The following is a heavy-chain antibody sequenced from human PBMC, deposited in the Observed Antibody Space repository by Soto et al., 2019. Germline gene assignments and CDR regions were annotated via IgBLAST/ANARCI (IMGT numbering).Heavy chain of an antibody. D-gene: IGHD5-12*01. CDR2: IYYSGST. CDR1: GGSLSSSSYY. V-gene: IGHV4-39*01. Sequence: SETLSLTCTVSGGSLSSSSYYWGWIRQPPGKGLQWFGSIYYSGSTYYNPSLKSRVTISVDTSKNQFSLKLSSVTAADTAAHYSRSTPDEVAPYFDLWGQGTMATVSS. J-gene: IGHJ3*01. CDR3: RSTPDEVAPYFDL.